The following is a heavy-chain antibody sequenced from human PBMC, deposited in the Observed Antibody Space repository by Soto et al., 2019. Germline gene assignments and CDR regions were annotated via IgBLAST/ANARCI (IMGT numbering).Heavy chain of an antibody. CDR3: AADPPYYYDSSGYGMDV. D-gene: IGHD3-22*01. Sequence: SVKVSCKASGFTFTSSAVQWVRQARGQRLEWIGWIVVGSGNTNYAQKFQERVTITRDMSTSTAYMELSSLRSEDTAVYYCAADPPYYYDSSGYGMDVWGQGTTVTVSS. J-gene: IGHJ6*02. V-gene: IGHV1-58*01. CDR2: IVVGSGNT. CDR1: GFTFTSSA.